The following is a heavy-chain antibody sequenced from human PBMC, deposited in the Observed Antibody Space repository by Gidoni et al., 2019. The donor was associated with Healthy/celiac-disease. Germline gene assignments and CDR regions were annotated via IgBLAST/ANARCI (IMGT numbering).Heavy chain of an antibody. J-gene: IGHJ4*02. Sequence: EVQLVESGGGLVQHGGFLRLSCAASGFTFSSYDMNWVRQAPGKGLEWVSYISSSGSTKYYAESVKGRCTISRDNAKNSLYLQMNSLRAEDTAVYYCARDQRGVVVPAATFDYWGQGTLVTVSS. CDR1: GFTFSSYD. V-gene: IGHV3-48*03. CDR2: ISSSGSTK. D-gene: IGHD2-2*01. CDR3: ARDQRGVVVPAATFDY.